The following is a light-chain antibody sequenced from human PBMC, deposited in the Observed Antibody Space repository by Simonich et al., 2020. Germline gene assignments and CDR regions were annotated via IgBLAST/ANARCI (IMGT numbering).Light chain of an antibody. Sequence: QSALTQPASVSGSPGQSITISCTGTSSDVGSYNLVSWYQKHPGKAPKLMIYEGSKRPSVVSNRFSGSKSGNTASLTISGLQAEDEADYYCCSYAGSSTLVFGGGTKLTVL. V-gene: IGLV2-23*01. CDR1: SSDVGSYNL. CDR3: CSYAGSSTLV. J-gene: IGLJ2*01. CDR2: EGS.